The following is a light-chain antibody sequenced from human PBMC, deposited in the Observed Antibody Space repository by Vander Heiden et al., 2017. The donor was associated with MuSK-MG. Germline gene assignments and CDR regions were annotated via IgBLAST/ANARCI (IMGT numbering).Light chain of an antibody. CDR1: QSVSSSY. J-gene: IGKJ1*01. Sequence: SCRASQSVSSSYLAWYQQKPGQAPRLLIYGASSRATGIPDRFSGSGSGTDFTLTISRLEPEDIAVYYSQQYGSSPQTFGQGTKVEIK. CDR3: QQYGSSPQT. V-gene: IGKV3-20*01. CDR2: GAS.